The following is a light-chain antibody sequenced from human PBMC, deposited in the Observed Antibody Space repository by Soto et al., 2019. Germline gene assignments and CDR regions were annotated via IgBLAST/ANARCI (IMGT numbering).Light chain of an antibody. CDR3: QQYNDWPPGK. V-gene: IGKV3-15*01. J-gene: IGKJ1*01. Sequence: EIVLTQSPATLSVSPGERATLSCRASQSVRSNLAWYQQKPGQAHRLLIYGASTRATGIPARFSGSGSGTELTITISSLQSGDFAGYYWQQYNDWPPGKFGQGTKVEIK. CDR1: QSVRSN. CDR2: GAS.